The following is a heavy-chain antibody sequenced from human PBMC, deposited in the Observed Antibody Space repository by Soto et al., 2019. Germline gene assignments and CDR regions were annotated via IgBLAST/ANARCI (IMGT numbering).Heavy chain of an antibody. CDR3: ARANWNQIDY. CDR2: IYTYGIST. J-gene: IGHJ4*02. V-gene: IGHV3-74*03. D-gene: IGHD1-20*01. CDR1: GFTFSSYW. Sequence: EVQLVESGGGLVQPGGSLRLSCAASGFTFSSYWMHWVRQAPGKGLVWVSRIYTYGISTTYADSVKGRFTISRDNAENTLYLQMNSLRAEDTAVYYCARANWNQIDYWGQGTLVTVSS.